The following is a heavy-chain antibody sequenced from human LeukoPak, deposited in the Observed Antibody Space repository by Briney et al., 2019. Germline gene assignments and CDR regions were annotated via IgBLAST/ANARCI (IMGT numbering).Heavy chain of an antibody. CDR1: GFTFSNYW. Sequence: GGSLRLSCAPSGFTFSNYWMTWVRQPPGKGLEWVANIKQDGSAEYYVDSVKGRFTISEDNAKSSLYLQMNSLRAEDTAVYYCARHIDWKFDYWGQGTLVTVSS. D-gene: IGHD1-1*01. V-gene: IGHV3-7*01. J-gene: IGHJ4*02. CDR2: IKQDGSAE. CDR3: ARHIDWKFDY.